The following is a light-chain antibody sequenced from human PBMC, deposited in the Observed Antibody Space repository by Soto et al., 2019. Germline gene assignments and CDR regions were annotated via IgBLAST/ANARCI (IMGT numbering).Light chain of an antibody. CDR2: GDS. CDR1: SSNIGAGYG. Sequence: QPVLTQPPSVSGAPGPRVTISCTGSSSNIGAGYGVHWYIQLPGTAPKLLVYGDSNRPSGVPDRFSGSKSDTSASLAITGLQAEDDADFYCQSYDSSLSGVIFGGGTEVTVL. CDR3: QSYDSSLSGVI. V-gene: IGLV1-40*01. J-gene: IGLJ2*01.